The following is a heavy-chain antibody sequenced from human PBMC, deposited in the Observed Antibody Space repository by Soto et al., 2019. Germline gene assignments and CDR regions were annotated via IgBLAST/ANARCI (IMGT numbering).Heavy chain of an antibody. J-gene: IGHJ6*02. CDR3: ARCDSYGSHSGFGELFRYYGVDV. D-gene: IGHD3-10*01. V-gene: IGHV1-18*01. Sequence: ASVKVSCKASGYTFTSYGISWVRQAPGQGLEWMGWISAYNGNTNYAQKLQGRVTMTTDTSTSTAYMELRSLRSDDTAVYYCARCDSYGSHSGFGELFRYYGVDVWRQGTTVTVSS. CDR2: ISAYNGNT. CDR1: GYTFTSYG.